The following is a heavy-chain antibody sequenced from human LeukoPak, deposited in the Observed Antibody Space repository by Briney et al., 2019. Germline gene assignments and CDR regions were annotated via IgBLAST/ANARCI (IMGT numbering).Heavy chain of an antibody. V-gene: IGHV3-7*01. CDR1: GFTFSSYW. CDR3: ATQDIVVVPAAMRDY. CDR2: IKQDGSGK. D-gene: IGHD2-2*01. J-gene: IGHJ4*02. Sequence: GGSQRLSCAASGFTFSSYWMSWVRQAPGKGLEWVANIKQDGSGKYYVDSVKGRFTISRDNAKNSLYLQMNSLRAEDTAVCYCATQDIVVVPAAMRDYWGQGTLVTVSS.